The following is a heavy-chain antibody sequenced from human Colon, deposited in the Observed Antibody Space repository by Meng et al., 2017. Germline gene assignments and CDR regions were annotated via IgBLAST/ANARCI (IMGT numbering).Heavy chain of an antibody. CDR1: GFSFSDYY. D-gene: IGHD3-22*01. CDR3: ARAVIKDYSDNIFPDAFDI. CDR2: ITNSGAT. J-gene: IGHJ3*02. Sequence: GGSLRLSCAASGFSFSDYYMTWIRQAPGKGLEWLSYITNSGATDYAESVQGRFTISRDNAKKSLYLQMNSLRPEDTTVYYCARAVIKDYSDNIFPDAFDIWGQGTMVTVSS. V-gene: IGHV3-11*01.